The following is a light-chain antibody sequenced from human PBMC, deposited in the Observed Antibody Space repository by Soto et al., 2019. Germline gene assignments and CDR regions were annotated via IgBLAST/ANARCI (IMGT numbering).Light chain of an antibody. CDR3: QHYNSYSEA. Sequence: DIQMTQSPSTLYGYVGDRVIITCRASHTISSWLAWYQQKPGKAPKLLIYKASTLKSGVPSRFSGSGSGTEFTLTISSLQPDDFATYYCQHYNSYSEAFGQGTKVDIK. J-gene: IGKJ1*01. CDR1: HTISSW. CDR2: KAS. V-gene: IGKV1-5*03.